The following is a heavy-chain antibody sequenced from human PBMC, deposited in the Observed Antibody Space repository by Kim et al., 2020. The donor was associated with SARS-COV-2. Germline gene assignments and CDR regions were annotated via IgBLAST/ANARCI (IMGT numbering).Heavy chain of an antibody. CDR3: ARGPIAVAVA. D-gene: IGHD6-19*01. CDR2: ST. V-gene: IGHV4-59*09. J-gene: IGHJ5*02. Sequence: STNYHPSLKSRVTISVDTSKNQFSLKLSSVTAADTAVYYCARGPIAVAVAWGQGTLVTVSS.